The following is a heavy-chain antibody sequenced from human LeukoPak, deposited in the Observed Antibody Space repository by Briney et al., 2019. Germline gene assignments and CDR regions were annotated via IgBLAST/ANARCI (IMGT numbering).Heavy chain of an antibody. Sequence: AVTVSCQTSGYTFSDFYLNWVRQAPGQGLEWMGRIIPVFDKTNYAQNFQGRVSLTVDRTTSTAYMELSSLRSEDTDVYFCARGAENNGWSDELQHWGQGTLVTVSS. V-gene: IGHV1-69*02. CDR2: IIPVFDKT. CDR1: GYTFSDFY. D-gene: IGHD6-19*01. CDR3: ARGAENNGWSDELQH. J-gene: IGHJ1*01.